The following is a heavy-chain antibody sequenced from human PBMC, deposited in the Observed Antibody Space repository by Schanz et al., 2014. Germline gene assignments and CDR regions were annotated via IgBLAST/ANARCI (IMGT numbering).Heavy chain of an antibody. V-gene: IGHV4-34*02. CDR2: VHPSGTT. Sequence: QVHLQQWGAGLLQPSETLSLTCGVGGVSFSFYYWSWVRQPPGKGLEWIGEVHPSGTTNYNPSLGYRATMSVDASKNQSSLKLTSVTAADTAVYYCARGQDHAKTGDLWGRGTLVTISS. J-gene: IGHJ5*02. D-gene: IGHD2-2*01. CDR3: ARGQDHAKTGDL. CDR1: GVSFSFYY.